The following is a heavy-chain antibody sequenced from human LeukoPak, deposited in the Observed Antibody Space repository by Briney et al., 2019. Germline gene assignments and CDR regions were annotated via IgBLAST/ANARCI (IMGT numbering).Heavy chain of an antibody. CDR3: ANLDWGWVLLGY. CDR1: GFTFSTYG. D-gene: IGHD3/OR15-3a*01. J-gene: IGHJ4*02. Sequence: GGSLRLSCAASGFTFSTYGMHWVRQAPGKGLEWVALIWYDGSNKYYADSVKGRFTISRDNSKNTLYLQMNSLRAEDTAVYYCANLDWGWVLLGYWGQGTLVTVSS. CDR2: IWYDGSNK. V-gene: IGHV3-30*02.